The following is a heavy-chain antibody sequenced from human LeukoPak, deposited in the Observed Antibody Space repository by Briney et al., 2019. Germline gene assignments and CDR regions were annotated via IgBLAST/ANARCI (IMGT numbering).Heavy chain of an antibody. J-gene: IGHJ4*02. CDR2: ISWNSGSI. CDR1: GFTFDDYA. CDR3: ATAVAATDH. Sequence: HPGGSLRLSCAASGFTFDDYAMHWVRQAPGKGLEWVSGISWNSGSIGYADSVKGRFTISRDNAKNSLYLQMNSLRAEDTALYYCATAVAATDHWGQGTLVTVSS. V-gene: IGHV3-9*01. D-gene: IGHD2-15*01.